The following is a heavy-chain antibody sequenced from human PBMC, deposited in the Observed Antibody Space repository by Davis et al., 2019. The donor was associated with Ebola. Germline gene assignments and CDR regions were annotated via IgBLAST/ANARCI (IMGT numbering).Heavy chain of an antibody. V-gene: IGHV3-64D*06. CDR1: GFTFNDYA. CDR2: INDYGTRT. D-gene: IGHD1-26*01. J-gene: IGHJ3*02. CDR3: VKDRRGSYAFDI. Sequence: PGGSLRLSCSASGFTFNDYAMHWVRQAPGRGLDFVSGINDYGTRTHYADSVRGRFTISRDDSKNAVYLQMTSLRAEDTALYYCVKDRRGSYAFDIWGQGTMVTVSS.